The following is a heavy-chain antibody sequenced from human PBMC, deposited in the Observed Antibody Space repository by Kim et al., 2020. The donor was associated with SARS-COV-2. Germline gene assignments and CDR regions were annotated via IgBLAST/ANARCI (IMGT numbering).Heavy chain of an antibody. J-gene: IGHJ6*02. D-gene: IGHD3-22*01. CDR3: ARSSGKNGRYYYYGMDV. V-gene: IGHV4-30-2*04. Sequence: LKGRVTIAVDTSKNQFSLKQSSVTAADTAVYYCARSSGKNGRYYYYGMDVWGQGTTVTVSS.